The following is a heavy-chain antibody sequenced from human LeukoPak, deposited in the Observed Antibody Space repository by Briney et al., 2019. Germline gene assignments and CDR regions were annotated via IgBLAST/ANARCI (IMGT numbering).Heavy chain of an antibody. CDR1: GFTFSSYA. CDR2: IKYDGSEQ. V-gene: IGHV3-7*03. D-gene: IGHD3-10*01. Sequence: QPGGSLRLSCAASGFTFSSYAMSWVRQAPGKGPEWVANIKYDGSEQYYVDSVKGRFSISRDNTKNLLYLQMNSLRVEDTAVYYCARDYGWSFANWGQGTLVTVSS. CDR3: ARDYGWSFAN. J-gene: IGHJ4*02.